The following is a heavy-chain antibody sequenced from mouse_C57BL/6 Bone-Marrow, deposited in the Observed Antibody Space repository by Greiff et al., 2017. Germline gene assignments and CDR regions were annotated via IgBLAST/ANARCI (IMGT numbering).Heavy chain of an antibody. D-gene: IGHD1-1*01. CDR3: TTDGSSHYYAMGY. V-gene: IGHV14-4*01. CDR1: GFNIKDDY. Sequence: VQLKQSGAELVRPGASVKLSCTASGFNIKDDYMHWVKQRPEQGLEWIGWLDPENGDTEYASKFQGKATITADTSSNTAYLQLSSLTSEDTAVYCCTTDGSSHYYAMGYWGQGTSVTVSS. CDR2: LDPENGDT. J-gene: IGHJ4*01.